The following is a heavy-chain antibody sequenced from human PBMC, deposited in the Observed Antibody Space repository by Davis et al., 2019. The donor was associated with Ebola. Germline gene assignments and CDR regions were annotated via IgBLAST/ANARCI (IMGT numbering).Heavy chain of an antibody. CDR1: GFTFSSYA. CDR2: ISYDGSNK. CDR3: APADFSSWYTF. Sequence: GGSLRLSCAASGFTFSSYAMHWVRQAPGKGLEWVAVISYDGSNKYYADSVKGRFTISRDNAKNLLYLQMNSLRAEDTAVYYCAPADFSSWYTFGGQGTLVTVSS. J-gene: IGHJ4*02. V-gene: IGHV3-30*04. D-gene: IGHD6-13*01.